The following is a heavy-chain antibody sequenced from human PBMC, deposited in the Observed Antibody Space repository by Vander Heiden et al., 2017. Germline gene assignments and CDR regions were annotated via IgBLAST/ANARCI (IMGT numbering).Heavy chain of an antibody. J-gene: IGHJ6*02. CDR3: AAKYRNGYNTETYYFYAMDV. CDR1: GGAFSTYA. V-gene: IGHV1-69*06. D-gene: IGHD5-12*01. CDR2: IIPLFGTT. Sequence: QVHLVQSGAEVKKPGSSVRVSCKASGGAFSTYALSWVRQAPGQGLEWMGGIIPLFGTTNYAQKFQGRVTITADKSTSTAYMELSSLKSDDTAVYYCAAKYRNGYNTETYYFYAMDVWGQGTTVTVSS.